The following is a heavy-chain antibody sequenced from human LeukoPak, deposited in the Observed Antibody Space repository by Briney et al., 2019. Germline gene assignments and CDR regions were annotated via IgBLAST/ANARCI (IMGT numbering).Heavy chain of an antibody. CDR1: GFTFSSYA. V-gene: IGHV3-30-3*01. Sequence: GGSLRLSCAASGFTFSSYAMHWVRQAPGKGLEWVAVISYDGSNKYYADSVKGRFTISRDNSKNTLYLQMNSLRAEDTAVYYCARGIDYWGQGALVTVSS. CDR2: ISYDGSNK. CDR3: ARGIDY. J-gene: IGHJ4*02.